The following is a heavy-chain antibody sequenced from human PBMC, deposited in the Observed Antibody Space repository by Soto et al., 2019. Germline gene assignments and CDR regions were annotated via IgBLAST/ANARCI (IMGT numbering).Heavy chain of an antibody. CDR3: AREARNYLDRSGSLDV. J-gene: IGHJ6*02. Sequence: ASVKVSCKASGYTFTGYYMHWVRQATGQGLEWMGWINPNSGGTNYAQKFQGWVTMTRDTSISTAYMELSRLRSDDTAEYFCAREARNYLDRSGSLDVWGQGTTVTVSS. V-gene: IGHV1-2*04. D-gene: IGHD3-22*01. CDR2: INPNSGGT. CDR1: GYTFTGYY.